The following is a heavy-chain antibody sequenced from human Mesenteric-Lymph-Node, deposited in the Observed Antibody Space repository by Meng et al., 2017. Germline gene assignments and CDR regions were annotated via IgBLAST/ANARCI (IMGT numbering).Heavy chain of an antibody. Sequence: ASVKVSCKASGYTFTGYYMHWVRQAPGQGLEWMGWINPNSGGTNYAQKFQGRVTMTRDTSISTAYMELSRLRSDDTAVYYCARGSGWSYYYYGMDVWGQGTTVTVSS. CDR3: ARGSGWSYYYYGMDV. CDR1: GYTFTGYY. J-gene: IGHJ6*02. CDR2: INPNSGGT. D-gene: IGHD6-19*01. V-gene: IGHV1-2*02.